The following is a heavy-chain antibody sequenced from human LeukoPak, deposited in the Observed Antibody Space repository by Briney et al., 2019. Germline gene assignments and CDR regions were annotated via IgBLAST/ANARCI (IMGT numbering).Heavy chain of an antibody. CDR3: ARGYGSSRGWY. CDR1: GFTFSSYW. D-gene: IGHD6-6*01. V-gene: IGHV3-74*01. Sequence: GSLRPSCAASGFTFSSYWMHWVRQAPGKGLVWVSRINSDGSSTSYADSVKGRFTISRDNAKNTLYLQMNSLRAEDTAVYYCARGYGSSRGWYWGQGTLVTVSS. J-gene: IGHJ4*02. CDR2: INSDGSST.